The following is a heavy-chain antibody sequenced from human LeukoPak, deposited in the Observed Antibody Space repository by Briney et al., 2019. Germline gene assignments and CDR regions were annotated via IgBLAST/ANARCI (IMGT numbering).Heavy chain of an antibody. Sequence: MSSETLSLTCTVSGGSISSYYWSWIRQPAGKGLEWIGRIYTSGSTNYNPSLKSRVTMSVDTSKNQFSLKLSSVTAADTAVYYCARDRFSLFGIDYYYMDVWGKGTTVTVSS. D-gene: IGHD3-10*01. V-gene: IGHV4-4*07. CDR1: GGSISSYY. CDR3: ARDRFSLFGIDYYYMDV. J-gene: IGHJ6*03. CDR2: IYTSGST.